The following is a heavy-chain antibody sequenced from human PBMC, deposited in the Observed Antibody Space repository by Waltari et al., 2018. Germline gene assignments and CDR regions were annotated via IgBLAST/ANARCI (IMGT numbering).Heavy chain of an antibody. J-gene: IGHJ4*02. D-gene: IGHD1-26*01. V-gene: IGHV4-39*01. CDR2: IYYSGRT. Sequence: QLQLQESGPGLVKPSETLSLTCTVSGGSISSSNYYWGWIRQPPGKGLEWIGNIYYSGRTYYNPPLKRRVTTYIDTSKTRFSLKLSSVTAADTAVYFCARLDSRSGSYYFDYWGQGTLVTVSS. CDR1: GGSISSSNYY. CDR3: ARLDSRSGSYYFDY.